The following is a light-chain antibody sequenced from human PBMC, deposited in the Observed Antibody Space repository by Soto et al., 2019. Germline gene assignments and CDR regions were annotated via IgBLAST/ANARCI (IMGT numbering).Light chain of an antibody. V-gene: IGLV2-14*01. CDR1: SSDVGGYNY. CDR2: EVS. Sequence: QSALTQPASVSGSPGQSITISCTGTSSDVGGYNYVSWYQQHPDKAPKLMIYEVSNRPSGVSNRFSGSKSGNTASLTISGLQAEDEADYYCTSYTTSSTHWVFGGGTKLPVL. CDR3: TSYTTSSTHWV. J-gene: IGLJ3*02.